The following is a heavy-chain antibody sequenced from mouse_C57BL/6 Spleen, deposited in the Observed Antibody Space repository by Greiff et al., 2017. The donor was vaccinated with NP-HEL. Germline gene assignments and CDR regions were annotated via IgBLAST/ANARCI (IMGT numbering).Heavy chain of an antibody. CDR3: ARWDDYDVAWFAY. Sequence: QVQLQQSGPELVKPGASVTISCKASGYAFSSSWMNWVKQRPGKGLEWFGRIYPGDGDTNYNGKFKGKATLTADKSSSTAYMQLSSLTSEDSAVYFCARWDDYDVAWFAYWGQGTLVTVSA. J-gene: IGHJ3*01. CDR2: IYPGDGDT. CDR1: GYAFSSSW. V-gene: IGHV1-82*01. D-gene: IGHD2-4*01.